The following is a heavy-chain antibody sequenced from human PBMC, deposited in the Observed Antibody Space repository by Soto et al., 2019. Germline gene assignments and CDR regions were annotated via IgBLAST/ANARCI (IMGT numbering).Heavy chain of an antibody. CDR1: GFTFSSYA. J-gene: IGHJ4*02. CDR3: AKTSFDWNFVRGHYFDH. CDR2: ISGSGGST. V-gene: IGHV3-23*01. Sequence: EVQLLESGGGLVQPGGSLRLSCEASGFTFSSYAMSWVRQTPGTGLEWVSTISGSGGSTNYADSVKGRFTISRDDFKNTLNLQMSSVRAEDTAVYFCAKTSFDWNFVRGHYFDHWGQGTLVTVSS. D-gene: IGHD1-7*01.